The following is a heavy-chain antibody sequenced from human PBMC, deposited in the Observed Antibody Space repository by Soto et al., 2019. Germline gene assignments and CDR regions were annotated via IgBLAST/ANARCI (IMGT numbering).Heavy chain of an antibody. CDR2: LKSDGSSA. J-gene: IGHJ1*01. Sequence: EVQLLESGGGLAQPGWSLRLSCAASGFTFSDYWMHWVRQAPGEGLVWVSRLKSDGSSASYADSVKGRFNISRDTAKNSLYLPVNRLRANDTGVYYWAKLTAYYIEY. CDR1: GFTFSDYW. V-gene: IGHV3-74*01. CDR3: AKLTAYYIEY. D-gene: IGHD3-22*01.